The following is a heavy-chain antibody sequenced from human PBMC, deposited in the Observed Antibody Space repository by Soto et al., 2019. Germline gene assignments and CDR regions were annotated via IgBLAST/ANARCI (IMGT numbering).Heavy chain of an antibody. V-gene: IGHV1-69*13. CDR2: IIPIFGTA. CDR3: ARDLGPYDILTGPLGY. CDR1: GGTFSSYA. J-gene: IGHJ4*02. D-gene: IGHD3-9*01. Sequence: SVKVSCKASGGTFSSYAISWVRQAPGQGLEWVGGIIPIFGTANYAQKFQGRVTITADESTSTAYMELSSLRSEDTAVYYCARDLGPYDILTGPLGYWGQGTLVTVSS.